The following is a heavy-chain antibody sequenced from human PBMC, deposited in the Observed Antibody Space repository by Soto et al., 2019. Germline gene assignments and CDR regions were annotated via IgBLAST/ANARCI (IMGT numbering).Heavy chain of an antibody. CDR2: INPSGGST. CDR3: ARDRVDCSGGSCLTSVEDT. D-gene: IGHD2-15*01. V-gene: IGHV1-46*01. J-gene: IGHJ5*02. CDR1: GYTFISYY. Sequence: QVQLVQSGAEVKKPGASVKVSCKASGYTFISYYMHWVRQAPGQGLEWMGTINPSGGSTNYAQKFQGRITMTRDTSTSTVYMGLSSLRSEVTAVYYCARDRVDCSGGSCLTSVEDTWGQGTLVTVSS.